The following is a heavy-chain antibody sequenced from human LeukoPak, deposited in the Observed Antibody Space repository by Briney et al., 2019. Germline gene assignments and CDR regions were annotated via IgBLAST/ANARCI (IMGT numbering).Heavy chain of an antibody. CDR2: ISGSGGST. CDR3: ASRGYYDSSGYYSGGGDY. J-gene: IGHJ4*02. D-gene: IGHD3-22*01. V-gene: IGHV3-23*01. Sequence: GGSLRLSCAASGFTFSSYAMSWVRQAPGKGLEWVSAISGSGGSTYYADSVKGRFTISRDNSKNTLYLQMNSLRAEDTAVYYCASRGYYDSSGYYSGGGDYWGQGTLVTVSS. CDR1: GFTFSSYA.